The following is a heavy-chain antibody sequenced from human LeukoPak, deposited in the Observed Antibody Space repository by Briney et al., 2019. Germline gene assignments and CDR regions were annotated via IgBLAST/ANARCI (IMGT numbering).Heavy chain of an antibody. D-gene: IGHD5-24*01. CDR2: TSYDGTKK. CDR3: ARGRDGYNSGWFDS. Sequence: GGSLRLSCVASGFTFSSFAMFWVRQAPGKGLEWVAVTSYDGTKKYYADSVKGRFTISRDNSKNTLYLQMNSLKTEDTAVYYCARGRDGYNSGWFDSWGQGTLVPVSS. V-gene: IGHV3-30*04. J-gene: IGHJ5*01. CDR1: GFTFSSFA.